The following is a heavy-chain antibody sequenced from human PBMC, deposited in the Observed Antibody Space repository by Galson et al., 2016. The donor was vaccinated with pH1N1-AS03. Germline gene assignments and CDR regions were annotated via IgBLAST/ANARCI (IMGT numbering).Heavy chain of an antibody. J-gene: IGHJ4*02. V-gene: IGHV3-7*01. CDR1: GFTLSTHW. Sequence: SLRLSCAASGFTLSTHWMNWVRQVPGKGLEWIANVKQDGSEKHYVGSVRGRFTISRDNAKNSLYLQMNTLRVDDTAIYYRATSGSYRFDYWGQGALVTVSS. CDR3: ATSGSYRFDY. D-gene: IGHD1-26*01. CDR2: VKQDGSEK.